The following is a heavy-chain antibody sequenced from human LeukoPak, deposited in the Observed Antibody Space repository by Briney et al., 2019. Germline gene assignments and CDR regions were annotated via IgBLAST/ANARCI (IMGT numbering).Heavy chain of an antibody. D-gene: IGHD6-13*01. CDR3: ARDGIGSSSRRGY. Sequence: SQTLSLTCTVSGGSISSGGYYWSWIRQHPGKGLEWIGYIYYSGSTYYNPSLKSRVTISVDTSKNQFSLKLSSVTAADTAVYYCARDGIGSSSRRGYWGQGTLVTVSS. CDR2: IYYSGST. J-gene: IGHJ4*02. CDR1: GGSISSGGYY. V-gene: IGHV4-31*03.